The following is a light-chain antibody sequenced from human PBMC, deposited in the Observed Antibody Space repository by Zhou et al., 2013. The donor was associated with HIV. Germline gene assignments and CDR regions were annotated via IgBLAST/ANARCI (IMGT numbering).Light chain of an antibody. CDR2: AAS. V-gene: IGKV1-27*01. J-gene: IGKJ2*01. Sequence: DIQMTQSPSSLSASVRDRVTITCRASQAIRNYLAWYQQKPGKVPKLLIYAASTLQSGVPSRFSGSGSGTDFTLTLNSVQPEDSATYYCQQSYSYPQTFGQGTKLEIK. CDR3: QQSYSYPQT. CDR1: QAIRNY.